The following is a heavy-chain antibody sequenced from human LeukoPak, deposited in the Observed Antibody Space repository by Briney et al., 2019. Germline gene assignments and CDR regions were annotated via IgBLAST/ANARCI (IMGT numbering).Heavy chain of an antibody. J-gene: IGHJ4*02. CDR1: GFTFSNAW. CDR3: RTYDSSGYYSRY. CDR2: IKSKSAGGTA. Sequence: GGSLRLSCAASGFTFSNAWMSWVRQAPGKGLDGVGRIKSKSAGGTADYGAPVRGRFSISRDDSKNTLYLQMNSLKTEDTAVCYCRTYDSSGYYSRYWGQGTLLTVSS. V-gene: IGHV3-15*01. D-gene: IGHD3-22*01.